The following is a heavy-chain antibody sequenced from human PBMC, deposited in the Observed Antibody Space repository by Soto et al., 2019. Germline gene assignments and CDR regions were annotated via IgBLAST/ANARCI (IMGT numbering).Heavy chain of an antibody. Sequence: LRLSCAASGFTFSDYYMSWIRQAPGKGLEWVSYISSSSSYTNYADSVKGRFTISRDNAKNSLYLQMNSLRAEDTAVYYCARDPDNGLNWFDPWGQGTLVTAPQ. D-gene: IGHD1-1*01. CDR2: ISSSSSYT. J-gene: IGHJ5*02. CDR1: GFTFSDYY. V-gene: IGHV3-11*06. CDR3: ARDPDNGLNWFDP.